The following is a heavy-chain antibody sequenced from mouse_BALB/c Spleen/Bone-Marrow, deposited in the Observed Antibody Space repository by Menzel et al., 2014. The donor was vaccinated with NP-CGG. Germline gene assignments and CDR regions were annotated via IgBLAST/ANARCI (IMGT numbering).Heavy chain of an antibody. CDR2: IWIAGST. J-gene: IGHJ4*01. CDR1: GFSLTTYD. D-gene: IGHD2-1*01. V-gene: IGHV2-2*01. CDR3: ARRNGNFRYYAMDY. Sequence: QVQLKQSGPGLVQPSQSLSITCTVSGFSLTTYDVVWVRQSPGKGLEWLGVIWIAGSTDYNAAFISRLSINKVNSKSKVYFKMNNLQAYDTAIYYCARRNGNFRYYAMDYWGQGTSVAVSS.